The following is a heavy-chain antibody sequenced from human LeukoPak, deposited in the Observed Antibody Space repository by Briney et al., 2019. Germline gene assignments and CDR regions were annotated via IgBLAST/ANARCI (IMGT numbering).Heavy chain of an antibody. CDR1: GFTFSSYW. D-gene: IGHD1-7*01. CDR2: ISYDGSNK. V-gene: IGHV3-30*18. CDR3: AKRRGLELLYYYYMDV. J-gene: IGHJ6*03. Sequence: PGGSLRLSCAASGFTFSSYWMHWVRQAPGKGLEWVAVISYDGSNKYYADSVKGRFTISRDNSKNTLYLQMNSLRAEDTAVYYCAKRRGLELLYYYYMDVWGKGTTVTVSS.